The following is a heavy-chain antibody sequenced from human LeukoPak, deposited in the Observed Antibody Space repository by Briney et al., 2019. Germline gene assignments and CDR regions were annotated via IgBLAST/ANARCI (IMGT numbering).Heavy chain of an antibody. D-gene: IGHD2-15*01. CDR2: ISYDGSNK. J-gene: IGHJ6*02. Sequence: GGSLRLSCAAPGFNVSSNYMSWVRQAPGKGLEGVAVISYDGSNKYYADSVKGRFTISRDNSKNTLYLQMNSLRAEDTAVFYCAKDRTGWYYGMDVWGQGTTVTVSS. CDR1: GFNVSSNY. CDR3: AKDRTGWYYGMDV. V-gene: IGHV3-30*18.